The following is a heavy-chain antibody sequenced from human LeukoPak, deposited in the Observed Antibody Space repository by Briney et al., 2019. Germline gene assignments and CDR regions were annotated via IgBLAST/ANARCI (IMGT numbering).Heavy chain of an antibody. J-gene: IGHJ5*02. Sequence: ASVKLSCKASGYTFTSYDINWVRQATGQGLEWMGCMNPNSGNTGYAQKFQGRVTMTRNNSISTAYMELSSLRSEDTAVYYCATEQWLVSRNWFDPWGQGTLVTVSS. V-gene: IGHV1-8*01. D-gene: IGHD6-19*01. CDR1: GYTFTSYD. CDR2: MNPNSGNT. CDR3: ATEQWLVSRNWFDP.